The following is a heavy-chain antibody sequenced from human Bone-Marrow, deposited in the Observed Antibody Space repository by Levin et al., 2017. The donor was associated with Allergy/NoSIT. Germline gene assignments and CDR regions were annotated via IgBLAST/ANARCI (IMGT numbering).Heavy chain of an antibody. CDR2: IWYDGTDK. D-gene: IGHD1-1*01. Sequence: LGESLKISCAASGFNFSDRGMHWVRQAPGKGLEWVGIIWYDGTDKHYADSVRGRFIISRDNSKNTLYLQMNSLRAEDTAVYYCARDLDTSELFDSWGQGTLVTVAS. CDR1: GFNFSDRG. CDR3: ARDLDTSELFDS. V-gene: IGHV3-33*01. J-gene: IGHJ4*02.